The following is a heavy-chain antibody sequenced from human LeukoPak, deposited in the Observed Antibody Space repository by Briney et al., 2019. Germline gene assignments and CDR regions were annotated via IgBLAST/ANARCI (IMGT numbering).Heavy chain of an antibody. CDR1: GGSISSYY. V-gene: IGHV4-59*12. CDR2: IYYSGTT. J-gene: IGHJ4*02. D-gene: IGHD1/OR15-1a*01. Sequence: TSETLSLTCTVSGGSISSYYWSWIRQPPGKGLEWIGYIYYSGTTYYNPSLKSRVTISLDTSKSQFSLKLTSVTAADTAVYYCARAAQNWNNAPYFDYWGQGTLVTVSS. CDR3: ARAAQNWNNAPYFDY.